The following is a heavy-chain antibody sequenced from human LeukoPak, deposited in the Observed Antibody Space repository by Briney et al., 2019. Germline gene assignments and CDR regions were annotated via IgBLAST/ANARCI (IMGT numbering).Heavy chain of an antibody. J-gene: IGHJ4*02. Sequence: GGSLRLSCAASGFTFSSYAMSWVRQAPGKGLEWVSAISGSGGSTYYADSVKGRFTISRDNSKNTLYLQMNSLRAEDTAVYYCARRYCGDDCYPYYFDYWGQGTLVSVSS. CDR2: ISGSGGST. V-gene: IGHV3-23*01. CDR1: GFTFSSYA. D-gene: IGHD2-21*02. CDR3: ARRYCGDDCYPYYFDY.